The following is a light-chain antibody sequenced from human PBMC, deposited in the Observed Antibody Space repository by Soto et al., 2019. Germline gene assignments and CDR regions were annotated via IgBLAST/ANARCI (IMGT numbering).Light chain of an antibody. CDR3: QQYNNWPPLT. CDR1: QSVSSN. V-gene: IGKV3-15*01. J-gene: IGKJ1*01. CDR2: GAS. Sequence: EIVMTQSPATLPVSPGERATLSCRASQSVSSNLAWYQQKPGQAPRLLIYGASTRATGIPARFSGSGSGTEFTLTISSLQPEDFAVYYCQQYNNWPPLTFGQGTKV.